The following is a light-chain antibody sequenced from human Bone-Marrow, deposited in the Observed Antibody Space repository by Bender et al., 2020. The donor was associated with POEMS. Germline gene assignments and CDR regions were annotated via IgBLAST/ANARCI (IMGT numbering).Light chain of an antibody. V-gene: IGLV3-21*02. CDR2: DDS. J-gene: IGLJ2*01. Sequence: SYVLTQPPSVSVAPGQTARIACGGNNIGSESVHWYQQKPGQAPVLVVHDDSDRPSGIPDRFSGSKSGDTASLTISGLQADDEADYYCQSYDTSLSGLVVFGGGTKVTVL. CDR1: NIGSES. CDR3: QSYDTSLSGLVV.